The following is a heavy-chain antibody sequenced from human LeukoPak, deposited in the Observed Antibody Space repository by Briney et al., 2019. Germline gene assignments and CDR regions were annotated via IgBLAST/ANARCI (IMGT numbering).Heavy chain of an antibody. CDR2: ISAYNGHT. Sequence: GASVKVSCKTSGYSFTGYYIQWVRQAPGQGLEWMGWISAYNGHTNYAQKLQGRVTMTTDTSTNTAYMILKSLRSDDTAVYYCVRDHSRNSNWFDPWGQGTLVTVSS. CDR3: VRDHSRNSNWFDP. CDR1: GYSFTGYY. V-gene: IGHV1-18*04. D-gene: IGHD2/OR15-2a*01. J-gene: IGHJ5*02.